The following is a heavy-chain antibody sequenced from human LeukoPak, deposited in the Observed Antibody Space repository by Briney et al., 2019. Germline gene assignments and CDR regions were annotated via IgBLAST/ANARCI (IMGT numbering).Heavy chain of an antibody. CDR1: GFTISDFY. CDR3: AREYSSSSSLRIDP. CDR2: ISSSGSTI. Sequence: PGGSLRLSCAASGFTISDFYMSWIRQTPGKGLEWVSYISSSGSTIYVADSVKGRFTISRDNAKNSLYLQMNSLRAEDTAVYYCAREYSSSSSLRIDPWGQGTLVTVSS. D-gene: IGHD6-6*01. V-gene: IGHV3-11*01. J-gene: IGHJ5*02.